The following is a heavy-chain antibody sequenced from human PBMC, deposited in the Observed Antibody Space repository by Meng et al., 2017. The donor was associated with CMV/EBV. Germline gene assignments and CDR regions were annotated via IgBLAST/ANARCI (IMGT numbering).Heavy chain of an antibody. Sequence: GSLRLSCAGYGGSFSGYYWSWIRQPPGKGLEWIGEINHSGSTNYNPSLKSRVTISVDTSKNQFSLKLSSVTAADTAVYYCARGMMDDYGGIYDAFDIWGQGTMVTVSS. CDR1: GGSFSGYY. CDR2: INHSGST. CDR3: ARGMMDDYGGIYDAFDI. V-gene: IGHV4-34*01. D-gene: IGHD4/OR15-4a*01. J-gene: IGHJ3*02.